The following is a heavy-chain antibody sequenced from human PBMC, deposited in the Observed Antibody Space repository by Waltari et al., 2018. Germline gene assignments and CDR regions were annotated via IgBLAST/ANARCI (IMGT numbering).Heavy chain of an antibody. D-gene: IGHD5-12*01. Sequence: EVQLVESGGGLVQPGGSLRLSCAASGFTFSSYWMPWVRQAPGKGLEWVANIKQDGSEKYYVDSVKGRFTISRDNAKNSLYLQMNSLRAEDTAVYYCARDLLGGYALHAFDIWGQGTMVTVSS. CDR2: IKQDGSEK. J-gene: IGHJ3*02. V-gene: IGHV3-7*01. CDR3: ARDLLGGYALHAFDI. CDR1: GFTFSSYW.